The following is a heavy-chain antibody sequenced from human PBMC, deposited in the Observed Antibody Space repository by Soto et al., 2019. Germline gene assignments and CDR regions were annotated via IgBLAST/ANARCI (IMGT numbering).Heavy chain of an antibody. V-gene: IGHV4-34*01. J-gene: IGHJ5*02. D-gene: IGHD3-10*01. CDR1: GGSFSGYY. Sequence: PSETLSLTYAVYGGSFSGYYWSWIRKPPGKGLEWIGEINHSGSTNYNPSIKSRVTISVDTSKNQFSLKLSSVTAADTAVYYCARCVHYYGSGSYFRPRFEQNWFDPWGQGTLVTVSS. CDR3: ARCVHYYGSGSYFRPRFEQNWFDP. CDR2: INHSGST.